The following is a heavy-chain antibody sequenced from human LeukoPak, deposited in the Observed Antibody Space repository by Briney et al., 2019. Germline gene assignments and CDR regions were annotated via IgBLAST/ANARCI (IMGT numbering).Heavy chain of an antibody. V-gene: IGHV3-15*07. CDR3: TTNPGSWGDF. CDR2: IKSETNGGTA. Sequence: GGSLRLSCAVSGLTFSNAWMNWVRQAPGKGLEWVAHIKSETNGGTADHAAAVEGRFTISRDDSKNTLYLQMNSLKIEDTAVYFCTTNPGSWGDFWGQGSLVTVSS. CDR1: GLTFSNAW. J-gene: IGHJ4*02. D-gene: IGHD2-15*01.